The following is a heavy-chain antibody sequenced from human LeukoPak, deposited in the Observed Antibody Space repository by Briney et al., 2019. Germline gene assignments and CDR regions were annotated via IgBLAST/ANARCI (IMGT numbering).Heavy chain of an antibody. J-gene: IGHJ4*02. Sequence: GGSLRLSCAASGVTVSTIYMGWVRQAPGKGLDWVSVIYPDGRAYYAESVKGRFTISRDSSENTLFLQMNNLRAEDTAVYYCAKLKGWYGEGCFDYWGQGTLVTVSS. CDR2: IYPDGRA. CDR1: GVTVSTIY. D-gene: IGHD3-10*01. V-gene: IGHV3-53*01. CDR3: AKLKGWYGEGCFDY.